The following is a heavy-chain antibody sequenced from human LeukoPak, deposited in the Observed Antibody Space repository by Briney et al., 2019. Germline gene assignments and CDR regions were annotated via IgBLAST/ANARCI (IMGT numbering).Heavy chain of an antibody. D-gene: IGHD3-10*01. J-gene: IGHJ5*01. V-gene: IGHV4-59*01. CDR3: ARAPVVRGVFGWFDF. CDR2: RDDSGRS. CDR1: GGSISSYY. Sequence: SETLSLTCTVSGGSISSYYWSWLRQPPGEGLEWIGHRDDSGRSNYNPSLRGRVTISIDTSKNQFSLKLNSVTAADTADYYCARAPVVRGVFGWFDFWGQGVLVTVSS.